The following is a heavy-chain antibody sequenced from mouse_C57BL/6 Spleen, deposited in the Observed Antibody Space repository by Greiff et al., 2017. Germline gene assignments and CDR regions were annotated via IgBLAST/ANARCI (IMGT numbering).Heavy chain of an antibody. V-gene: IGHV1-26*01. CDR2: INPNNGGT. J-gene: IGHJ2*01. CDR3: ARGWDEDGYYDY. D-gene: IGHD2-3*01. CDR1: GYTFTDYY. Sequence: EVQLQQSGPELVKPGASVKISCKASGYTFTDYYMNWVKQSHGKSLEWIGDINPNNGGTSYNQKFKGKATLTVDKSSSTAYMELRSLTSEDSAVYDCARGWDEDGYYDYWGQGTTLTVSS.